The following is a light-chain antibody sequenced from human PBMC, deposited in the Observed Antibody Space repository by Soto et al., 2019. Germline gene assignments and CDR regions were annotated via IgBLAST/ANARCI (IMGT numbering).Light chain of an antibody. CDR2: DNN. V-gene: IGLV1-51*01. J-gene: IGLJ2*01. Sequence: QSVLTQPPSVSAAPGQEVTISCSGSSSNIGNNYVSWYQQLPGTAPKLLIYDNNKRPSGIPDRFSGSKSGTSATLGITGLQTGDEADYYCGTWDSSLSAGQVFGGGTQLTVL. CDR1: SSNIGNNY. CDR3: GTWDSSLSAGQV.